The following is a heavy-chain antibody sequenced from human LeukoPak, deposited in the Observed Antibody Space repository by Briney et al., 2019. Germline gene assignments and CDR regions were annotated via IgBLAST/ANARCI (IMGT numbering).Heavy chain of an antibody. J-gene: IGHJ5*02. Sequence: SETLSLTCTVSGGSISSSSYYWGWIRQPPGKGLEWIGSIYYSGSTYYNPSLKSRVTISVDTSKNQFSLKLSSVTAADTAVYYCARHITPIAAAGRGFDPWGQGTLVTVSS. CDR2: IYYSGST. CDR1: GGSISSSSYY. D-gene: IGHD6-13*01. CDR3: ARHITPIAAAGRGFDP. V-gene: IGHV4-39*01.